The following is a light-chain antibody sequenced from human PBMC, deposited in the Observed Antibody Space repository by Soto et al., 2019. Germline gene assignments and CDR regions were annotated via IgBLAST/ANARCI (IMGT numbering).Light chain of an antibody. CDR2: DAS. J-gene: IGKJ1*01. Sequence: EIVLTQSPGTLSLSPGERATLSCRASQTVSTYLAWYQQKPGQAPRLLIYDASNRATGVPDRFSGSGSGTDFTLTISRLEPEDFAVYYCQQYGSSLPWAFGEGTKVDIK. V-gene: IGKV3-20*01. CDR1: QTVSTY. CDR3: QQYGSSLPWA.